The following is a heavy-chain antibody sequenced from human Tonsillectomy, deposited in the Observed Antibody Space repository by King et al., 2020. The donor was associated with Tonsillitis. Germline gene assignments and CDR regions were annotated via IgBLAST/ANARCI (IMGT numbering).Heavy chain of an antibody. Sequence: QLVQSGAEVKKPGSSVKVSCKASGGTFSSYAISWVRQAPGQGLEWMGGIIPIFGTVNYAQKFQGRVTITADESTSTAYMELSSLRSEETAVYYCTSFPPTRWLQPNWFDPWGQGTLVTVSS. V-gene: IGHV1-69*01. CDR1: GGTFSSYA. J-gene: IGHJ5*02. CDR2: IIPIFGTV. D-gene: IGHD5-24*01. CDR3: TSFPPTRWLQPNWFDP.